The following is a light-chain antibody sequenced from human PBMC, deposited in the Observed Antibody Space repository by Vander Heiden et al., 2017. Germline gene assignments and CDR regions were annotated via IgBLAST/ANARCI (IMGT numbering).Light chain of an antibody. CDR2: EVN. CDR1: NSDIAAYNY. Sequence: QSALTQPASVSGSPGQSVTISCTGTNSDIAAYNYVSWYQHHPGKAPQLMSYEVNYRPSGVSDRFSCSKSGNTASLTISGLQPEDEADYYCSSYTSRNTLVLFGGGTKLTGL. J-gene: IGLJ3*02. CDR3: SSYTSRNTLVL. V-gene: IGLV2-14*01.